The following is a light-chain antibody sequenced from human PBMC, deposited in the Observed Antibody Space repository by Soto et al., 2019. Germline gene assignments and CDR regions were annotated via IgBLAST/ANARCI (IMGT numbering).Light chain of an antibody. CDR1: GSNIGSDT. CDR3: SSYTSSSTYV. J-gene: IGLJ1*01. V-gene: IGLV1-44*01. CDR2: GPN. Sequence: QSVLTQPPSASGTPGQRVTISCSASGSNIGSDTVNWYQQLPGTAPKLLIYGPNQRPSGVPDRFSGSKSGTAASLAIVGLQSEDEGDYYCSSYTSSSTYVFGTGTKVTVL.